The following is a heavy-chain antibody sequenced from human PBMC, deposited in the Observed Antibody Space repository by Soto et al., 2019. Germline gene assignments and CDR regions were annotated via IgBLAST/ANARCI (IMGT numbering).Heavy chain of an antibody. Sequence: HPGGSLRLSCAASGFTFSSYAMSWVRQAPGKGLEWVSAISGSGGSTYYADSVKGRFTISRDNSKNTLYLQMDSLRAEDTAVYYCAKDPGSTIPNNWFDPWGQGTLVTVSS. CDR1: GFTFSSYA. CDR3: AKDPGSTIPNNWFDP. D-gene: IGHD2-2*01. J-gene: IGHJ5*02. CDR2: ISGSGGST. V-gene: IGHV3-23*01.